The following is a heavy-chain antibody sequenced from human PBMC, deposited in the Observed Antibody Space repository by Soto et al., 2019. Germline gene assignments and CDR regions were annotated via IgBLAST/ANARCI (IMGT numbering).Heavy chain of an antibody. CDR3: AISVSGSYDSFDY. J-gene: IGHJ4*02. D-gene: IGHD1-26*01. CDR2: ISSSSSYI. V-gene: IGHV3-21*01. Sequence: GGSLRLSCAASGFTFSSYSMDWVRQAPGKGVEWVSSISSSSSYIYYADSVKGRFTISRDNAKNSLYLQMNSLRAEDTAVYYCAISVSGSYDSFDYWGQGTLVTVSS. CDR1: GFTFSSYS.